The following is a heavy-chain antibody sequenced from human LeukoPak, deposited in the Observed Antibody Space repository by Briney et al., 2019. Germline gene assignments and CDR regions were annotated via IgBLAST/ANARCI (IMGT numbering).Heavy chain of an antibody. Sequence: GGSLRLSCAASGFTFSSYAIHWVRQAPGKGLEWVAVISYDGRNKNYADSVKGRFTISRDNSKNTLYLQMNSLRAEDTAVYYCARDFGTTVTTFGAVDIWGQGTKVIVSS. D-gene: IGHD4-17*01. J-gene: IGHJ3*02. CDR1: GFTFSSYA. CDR2: ISYDGRNK. V-gene: IGHV3-30*04. CDR3: ARDFGTTVTTFGAVDI.